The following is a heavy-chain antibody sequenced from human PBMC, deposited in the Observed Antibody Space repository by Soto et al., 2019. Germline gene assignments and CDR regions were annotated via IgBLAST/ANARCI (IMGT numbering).Heavy chain of an antibody. CDR3: SSGRLPVHKAVNY. D-gene: IGHD3-22*01. J-gene: IGHJ4*02. V-gene: IGHV4-34*01. Sequence: QVQLQQWGAGLLKPSETLSLTCAVYGGSFSGYYWSWIRQPPGKGLGWIGEINHSGSTNYNPSLKSRVTISVDTSKYQFALKLSDVPDADTAVYYCSSGRLPVHKAVNYWGQGTLVTVSS. CDR2: INHSGST. CDR1: GGSFSGYY.